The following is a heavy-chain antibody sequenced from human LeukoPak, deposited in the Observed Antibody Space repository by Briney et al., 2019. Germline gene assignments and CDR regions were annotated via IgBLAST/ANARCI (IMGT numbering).Heavy chain of an antibody. CDR3: ARGRSITIFWSGFPYYYYMDV. V-gene: IGHV4-34*01. Sequence: SETLSLTCAVYGGSFSGYYWSWIRQPPGKGLERIGEINHSVSTNYNPSLKSRVTISVETSKNQFSLKLSSVTAADTAVYYCARGRSITIFWSGFPYYYYMDVWGKGTTVTVTS. CDR2: INHSVST. J-gene: IGHJ6*03. CDR1: GGSFSGYY. D-gene: IGHD3-9*01.